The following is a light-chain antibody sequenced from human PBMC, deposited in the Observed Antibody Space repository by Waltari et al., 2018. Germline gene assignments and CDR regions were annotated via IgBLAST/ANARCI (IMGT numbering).Light chain of an antibody. Sequence: QSVLTQPPSVSGAPGQRATISCTGSSSNIGAGYDVHWYQQLPGAAPRLIIYGDSNRPSGVPDRFSGSKSDTSASLAITGLQADDEADYYCQSYDSSGSSYVFGAGTKVTVL. CDR2: GDS. V-gene: IGLV1-40*01. J-gene: IGLJ1*01. CDR3: QSYDSSGSSYV. CDR1: SSNIGAGYD.